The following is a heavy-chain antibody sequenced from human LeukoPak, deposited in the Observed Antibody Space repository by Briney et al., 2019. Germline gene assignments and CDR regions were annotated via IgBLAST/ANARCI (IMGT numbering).Heavy chain of an antibody. CDR1: GYTFTSYG. Sequence: ASVKVSCKASGYTFTSYGISWVRQAPGQGLEWMGWISAYNGNTNYAQKLQGRVTMTTDTSTSTAYMELRSLRSDDTAVYYCARGGQSDLLWFGDHRKIDFDYWGQGTLVTVSS. J-gene: IGHJ4*02. V-gene: IGHV1-18*01. D-gene: IGHD3-10*01. CDR3: ARGGQSDLLWFGDHRKIDFDY. CDR2: ISAYNGNT.